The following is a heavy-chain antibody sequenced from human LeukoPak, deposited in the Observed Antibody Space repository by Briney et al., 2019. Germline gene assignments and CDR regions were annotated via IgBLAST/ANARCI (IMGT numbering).Heavy chain of an antibody. CDR1: GFTFSSHG. J-gene: IGHJ4*02. Sequence: GGSLRLSCAASGFTFSSHGMHWVRQAPGKGLEWVAFIRYDGTNKYYADSVKGRFTISRDNSKNTLYLQMNSLRAEDTAVYYCAKDPGYCSGGSCYTPFDYWGQGTLVTVSS. V-gene: IGHV3-30*02. CDR3: AKDPGYCSGGSCYTPFDY. CDR2: IRYDGTNK. D-gene: IGHD2-15*01.